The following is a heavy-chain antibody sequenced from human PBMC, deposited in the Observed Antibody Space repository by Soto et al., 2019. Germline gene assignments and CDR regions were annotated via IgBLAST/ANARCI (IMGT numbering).Heavy chain of an antibody. CDR3: VSHRGYDGRHPYFYEYAMDV. Sequence: GGSLRLSCAASGFSFSDRYMDWVRQAPGEGLEWIGRITNKANSYTTNYAASLKGRFTISRDDSKNSVYLHMNNLKIEDTAVYYRVSHRGYDGRHPYFYEYAMDVWGQGTTVTVSS. D-gene: IGHD5-12*01. J-gene: IGHJ6*02. V-gene: IGHV3-72*01. CDR2: ITNKANSYTT. CDR1: GFSFSDRY.